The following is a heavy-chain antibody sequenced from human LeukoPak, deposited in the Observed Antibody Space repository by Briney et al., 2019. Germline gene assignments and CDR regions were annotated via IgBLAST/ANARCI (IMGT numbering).Heavy chain of an antibody. CDR3: ARDKRGPSVGYFDY. Sequence: GGSLRLSCAASGFTFSSYAMHWVRQAPGKGLEWVPSISSSSSYIYYADSVKGRFTISRDNAKNSLYLQMNSLRAEDTAVYYCARDKRGPSVGYFDYWGQGTLVTVSS. CDR2: ISSSSSYI. CDR1: GFTFSSYA. J-gene: IGHJ4*02. D-gene: IGHD3-10*01. V-gene: IGHV3-21*01.